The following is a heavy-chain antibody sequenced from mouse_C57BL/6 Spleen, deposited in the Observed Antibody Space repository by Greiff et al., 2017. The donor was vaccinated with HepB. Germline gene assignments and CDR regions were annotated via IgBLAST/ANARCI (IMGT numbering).Heavy chain of an antibody. CDR1: GYTFTSYW. CDR2: IDPSDSYT. V-gene: IGHV1-50*01. J-gene: IGHJ2*01. Sequence: VQLQQSGAELVKPGASVKLSCKASGYTFTSYWMQWVKQRPGQGLEWIGEIDPSDSYTNYNQKFKGKATLTVDTSSSTAYMQLSSLTSEDSAVYYCARADSPYYFDYWGQGTTLTVSS. CDR3: ARADSPYYFDY. D-gene: IGHD3-3*01.